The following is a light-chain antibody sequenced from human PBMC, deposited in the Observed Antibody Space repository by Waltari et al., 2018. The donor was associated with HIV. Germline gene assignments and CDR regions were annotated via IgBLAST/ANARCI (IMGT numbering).Light chain of an antibody. CDR1: NSNIGSNT. J-gene: IGLJ1*01. Sequence: QSVLTQPPSASGTPGQRVTIPCSRSNSNIGSNTVNWYQQVPGMAPKLVIYGNNQRPPGVSDRFSGSKSGTSASLAISGLQSEDEADYYCAAWDDSLNGQGVFGTGTRVTVL. CDR2: GNN. CDR3: AAWDDSLNGQGV. V-gene: IGLV1-44*01.